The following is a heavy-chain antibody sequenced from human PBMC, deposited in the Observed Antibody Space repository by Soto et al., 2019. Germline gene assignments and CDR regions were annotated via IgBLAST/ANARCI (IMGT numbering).Heavy chain of an antibody. CDR2: IYYSRST. V-gene: IGHV4-59*12. CDR1: GGSISGFY. Sequence: SDTLSLTCTVSGGSISGFYWSWIRQPPGKGLEWIGYIYYSRSTNYNPSLECRVTISVDTSKNQFSLKLTSLSAADTAVYFCARDRYGLDVWGQGTTVT. J-gene: IGHJ6*02. CDR3: ARDRYGLDV.